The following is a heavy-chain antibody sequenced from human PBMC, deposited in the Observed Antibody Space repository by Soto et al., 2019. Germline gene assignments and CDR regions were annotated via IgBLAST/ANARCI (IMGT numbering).Heavy chain of an antibody. V-gene: IGHV4-31*03. J-gene: IGHJ4*02. Sequence: PSETLSLTCTVSGGSISSGGYYWSWIRQHPGKGLEWIGYIYYSGSTYYNPSLKSRVTISVDTSKNQFSLKLSSVTAADTAVYYCARVGASSGRDYWGQGTLVTVSS. D-gene: IGHD1-26*01. CDR3: ARVGASSGRDY. CDR1: GGSISSGGYY. CDR2: IYYSGST.